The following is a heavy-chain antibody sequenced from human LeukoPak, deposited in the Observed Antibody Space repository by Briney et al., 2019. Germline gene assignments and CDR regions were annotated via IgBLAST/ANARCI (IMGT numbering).Heavy chain of an antibody. Sequence: SETLSFTCTVSGYSISSGYYWGWIRQPPGKGLEWIGSIYHSGSTYYNPSLKSRVTISVDTSKNQFSLKLSSVTAADTAVYYCARDRDSFFDIWGQGTMVTVSS. J-gene: IGHJ3*02. V-gene: IGHV4-38-2*02. CDR2: IYHSGST. CDR3: ARDRDSFFDI. CDR1: GYSISSGYY. D-gene: IGHD2-21*02.